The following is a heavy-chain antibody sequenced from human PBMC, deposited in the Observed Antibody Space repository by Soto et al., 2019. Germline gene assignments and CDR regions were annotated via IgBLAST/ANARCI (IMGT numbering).Heavy chain of an antibody. Sequence: QVQLVQSGAELKKPGSSVKVSCQASGGTFSNYAISWVRQAPGQGLEWMGKIIPIFGTTNYAQNFRGRVTITADEYTTTAYMELSSLRSDDTALYYCASELPPAPGSFREDALDIWGQGTMITVSS. D-gene: IGHD6-13*01. CDR1: GGTFSNYA. V-gene: IGHV1-69*15. CDR2: IIPIFGTT. CDR3: ASELPPAPGSFREDALDI. J-gene: IGHJ3*02.